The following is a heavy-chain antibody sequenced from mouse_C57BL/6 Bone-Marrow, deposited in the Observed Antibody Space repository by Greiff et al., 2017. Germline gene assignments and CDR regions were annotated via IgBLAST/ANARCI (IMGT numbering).Heavy chain of an antibody. J-gene: IGHJ3*01. Sequence: QVQLQQSGAELARPGASVKLSCKASGYTFTSYGISWVKQRTGQGLEWIGEIYPRSGNNYYNEKFKGKATLTADKSSSTAYMELRSLTSEDSAVYFCARELRPRGGWFAYWGQGTLVTVSA. V-gene: IGHV1-81*01. D-gene: IGHD3-2*02. CDR1: GYTFTSYG. CDR2: IYPRSGNN. CDR3: ARELRPRGGWFAY.